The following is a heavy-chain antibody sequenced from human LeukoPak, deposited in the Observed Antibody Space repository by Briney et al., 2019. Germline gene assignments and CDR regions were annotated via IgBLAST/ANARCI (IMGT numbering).Heavy chain of an antibody. CDR1: GGSISSGDYY. Sequence: SETRSLTCTFSGGSISSGDYYWSWIRQPPGKGLEWIGYIYYSGSTYYNPSLKSRVTISVDTSKNQFSLKLSSVTAADTAVYYCARGRANVLRFLDYFDYWGQGTLVTVSS. CDR3: ARGRANVLRFLDYFDY. D-gene: IGHD3-3*01. J-gene: IGHJ4*02. CDR2: IYYSGST. V-gene: IGHV4-30-4*01.